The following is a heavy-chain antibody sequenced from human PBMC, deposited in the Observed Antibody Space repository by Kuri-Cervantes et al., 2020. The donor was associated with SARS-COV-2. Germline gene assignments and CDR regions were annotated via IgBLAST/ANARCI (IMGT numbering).Heavy chain of an antibody. V-gene: IGHV3-11*01. CDR1: GFTFSDYY. CDR3: AGGTNLYYGSGSYPAPYYYYGMDV. CDR2: ISSSGSTI. Sequence: GGSLRLSCAASGFTFSDYYMSWIRQAPGKGLEWVSYISSSGSTIYYADSVKGRFTISRDNAKNSLYLQMNSLRAEDTAVCYCAGGTNLYYGSGSYPAPYYYYGMDVWGQGTTVTVSS. J-gene: IGHJ6*02. D-gene: IGHD3-10*01.